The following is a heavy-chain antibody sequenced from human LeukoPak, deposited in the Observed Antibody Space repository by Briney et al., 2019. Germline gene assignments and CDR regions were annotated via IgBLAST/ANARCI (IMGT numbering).Heavy chain of an antibody. CDR3: ARDLGGYCSGGSCGPLDNTHYYGMDV. D-gene: IGHD2-15*01. CDR2: IDSGGST. CDR1: GGSISSNY. V-gene: IGHV3-53*01. J-gene: IGHJ6*02. Sequence: ETLSLTCTVSGGSISSNYMSWVRQAPGKELEGVSVIDSGGSTYYADSVKGRFTISRHNSKNTLYLQMNSLRAEDTAVYYCARDLGGYCSGGSCGPLDNTHYYGMDVWGQGTTVTVSS.